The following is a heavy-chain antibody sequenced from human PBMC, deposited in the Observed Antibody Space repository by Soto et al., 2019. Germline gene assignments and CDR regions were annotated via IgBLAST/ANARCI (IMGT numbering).Heavy chain of an antibody. CDR1: GFTFSSYG. D-gene: IGHD6-19*01. CDR3: AKDLVVDAGWLVNDYYYYGMDV. J-gene: IGHJ6*02. Sequence: PGGSLRLSCAASGFTFSSYGMHWVRQAPGKGLEWVAVISYDGSNKYYADSVKGRFTISRDNSKNTLYLQMNSLRAEDTAVYYCAKDLVVDAGWLVNDYYYYGMDVWGQGTTVTVSS. V-gene: IGHV3-30*18. CDR2: ISYDGSNK.